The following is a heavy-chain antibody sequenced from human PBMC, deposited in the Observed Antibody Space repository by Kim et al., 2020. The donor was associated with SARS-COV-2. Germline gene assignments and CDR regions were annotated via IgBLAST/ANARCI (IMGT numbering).Heavy chain of an antibody. J-gene: IGHJ5*02. CDR1: GGSISSSSYY. Sequence: SETLSLTCTVSGGSISSSSYYWGWIRQPPGKGLEWIGSIYYSGSTYYNPSLNSRVTISVDTSKNQFSLKLSSVTAADTAVYYCARDSPIWFGESFDPWGQGTLVTVSS. V-gene: IGHV4-39*07. D-gene: IGHD3-10*01. CDR3: ARDSPIWFGESFDP. CDR2: IYYSGST.